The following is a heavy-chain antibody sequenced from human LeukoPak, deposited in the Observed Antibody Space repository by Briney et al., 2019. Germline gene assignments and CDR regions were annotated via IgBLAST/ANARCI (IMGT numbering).Heavy chain of an antibody. CDR3: XXVWSERTVVTLLRYFDL. J-gene: IGHJ2*01. CDR1: GGSISSYY. Sequence: SETLSLTCTVSGGSISSYYWTWIRQPPGKGLEWIGYIYYSGSTNYNPSLKSRVTISVDTSKNEFSLKLSSVSAADTAVYYCXXVWSERTVVTLLRYFDLWGRGTLVTVSS. CDR2: IYYSGST. D-gene: IGHD4-23*01. V-gene: IGHV4-59*01.